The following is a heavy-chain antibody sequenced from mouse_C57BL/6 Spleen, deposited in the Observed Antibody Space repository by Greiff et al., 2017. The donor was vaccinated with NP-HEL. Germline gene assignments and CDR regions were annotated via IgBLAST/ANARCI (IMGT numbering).Heavy chain of an antibody. J-gene: IGHJ1*03. Sequence: VKLQQSGAELVKPGASVKLSCKASGYTFTEYTIHWVKQRSGQGLEWIGWFYPGSGSIKYNEKFKDKATLTADKSSSTVYMELSRLTSEDSAVYFCARHEEEVSGPYWYFDVWGTGTTVTVSS. V-gene: IGHV1-62-2*01. CDR3: ARHEEEVSGPYWYFDV. CDR2: FYPGSGSI. CDR1: GYTFTEYT. D-gene: IGHD3-2*02.